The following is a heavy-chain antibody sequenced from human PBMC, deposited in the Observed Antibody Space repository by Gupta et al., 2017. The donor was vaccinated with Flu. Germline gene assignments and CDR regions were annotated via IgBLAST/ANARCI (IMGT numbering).Heavy chain of an antibody. J-gene: IGHJ4*02. CDR2: IYYNGSP. D-gene: IGHD3-22*01. CDR1: GGSISSGGYY. CDR3: ARTYGYDSSGYYFDS. V-gene: IGHV4-31*03. Sequence: LQESGPGLVKPSQTLSLTCTVSGGSISSGGYYWSWIRQHPGTGLEWIAYIYYNGSPYYNPSLKSRVSISVDTSQNQFSLKLSSVTAADTAVYYCARTYGYDSSGYYFDSWGQGTLVTVSS.